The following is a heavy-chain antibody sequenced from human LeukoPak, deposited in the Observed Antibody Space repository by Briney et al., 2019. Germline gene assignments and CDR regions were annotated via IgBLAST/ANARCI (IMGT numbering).Heavy chain of an antibody. CDR3: AVDIPSGSYYHQFDP. D-gene: IGHD1-26*01. Sequence: SETLSLTCTVSGGSISSYYWSWIRQPPGKGLEWIGYIYYSGSTNYNPSLKSRVTISVDTSKNQFSLKLSSVTAADTAVDYCAVDIPSGSYYHQFDPWGQGTLVTVSS. CDR1: GGSISSYY. J-gene: IGHJ5*02. V-gene: IGHV4-59*01. CDR2: IYYSGST.